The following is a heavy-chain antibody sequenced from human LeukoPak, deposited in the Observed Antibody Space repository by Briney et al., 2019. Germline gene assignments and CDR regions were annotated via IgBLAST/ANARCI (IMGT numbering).Heavy chain of an antibody. CDR2: ISSSSSYI. CDR3: ARDVSHASSFDY. Sequence: GGSLRLSCAASGFPFSSYSMNWVRQAPGKGLEWVSSISSSSSYIYYADSVKGRFTISRDNAKNSLYLQMNSLRAEDTAVYYCARDVSHASSFDYWGQGALVTVSS. CDR1: GFPFSSYS. D-gene: IGHD2-8*01. V-gene: IGHV3-21*01. J-gene: IGHJ4*02.